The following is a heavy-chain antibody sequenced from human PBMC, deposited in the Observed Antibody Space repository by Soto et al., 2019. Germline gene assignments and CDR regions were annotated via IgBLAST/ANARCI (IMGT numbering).Heavy chain of an antibody. D-gene: IGHD3-10*01. CDR3: ARDGYYGSGSYGMDV. V-gene: IGHV1-18*01. CDR1: GYTFNNYG. CDR2: ISDYNGNT. Sequence: QVQLVQSGSEVKKPGASVKVSCKTSGYTFNNYGISWVRQAPGQGLEWMGWISDYNGNTNYPQKFQGRVTMTTDTYRKTVYMVLTSLRPDDTAEYYCARDGYYGSGSYGMDVWGRGTTVTVSS. J-gene: IGHJ6*02.